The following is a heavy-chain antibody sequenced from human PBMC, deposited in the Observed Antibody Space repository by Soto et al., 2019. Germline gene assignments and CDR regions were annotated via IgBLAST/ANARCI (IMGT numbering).Heavy chain of an antibody. CDR1: GFTFSSYA. J-gene: IGHJ5*02. D-gene: IGHD1-26*01. CDR3: AKDHGVGATNWFDP. CDR2: ISGSGGST. V-gene: IGHV3-23*01. Sequence: GESLKISCAASGFTFSSYAMSWVRQAPGKGLEWVSAISGSGGSTYYADSVKGRFTISRDNSKNTLYLQMNSLRAEDTAVYYCAKDHGVGATNWFDPWGQGTLVTVSS.